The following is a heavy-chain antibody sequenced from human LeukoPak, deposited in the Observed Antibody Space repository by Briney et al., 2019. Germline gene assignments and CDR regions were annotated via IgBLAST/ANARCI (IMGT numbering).Heavy chain of an antibody. D-gene: IGHD3-10*01. J-gene: IGHJ4*02. Sequence: GGSLGLSCAASGFTFSSYSMNWVRQAPGKGLEWVSSISSSSSYIYYADSVKGRFTISRDNSKNMLYLQINSLRAEDTAVYYCARDRNYFEALHRSYWGQGTLVTVSS. CDR1: GFTFSSYS. CDR2: ISSSSSYI. CDR3: ARDRNYFEALHRSY. V-gene: IGHV3-21*04.